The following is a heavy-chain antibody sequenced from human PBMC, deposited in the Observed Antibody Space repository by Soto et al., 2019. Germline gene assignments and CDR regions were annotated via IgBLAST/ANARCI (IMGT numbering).Heavy chain of an antibody. V-gene: IGHV4-59*08. CDR1: GGSISSYY. J-gene: IGHJ3*02. Sequence: SETLSLTCTVSGGSISSYYWSWIRQPPGKGLEWIGYIYYSGSTNYNPSLKSRVTISVDTSKNQFSLKLSSVTAADTAVYYCAGQGDIVVVVAPDAFDSWGQGKMVTVSS. D-gene: IGHD2-15*01. CDR2: IYYSGST. CDR3: AGQGDIVVVVAPDAFDS.